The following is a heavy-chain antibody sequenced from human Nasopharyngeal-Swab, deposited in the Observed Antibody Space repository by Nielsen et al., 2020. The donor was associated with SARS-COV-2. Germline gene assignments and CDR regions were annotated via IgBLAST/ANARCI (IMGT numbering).Heavy chain of an antibody. Sequence: GGSLRLSCAASGFTFSSYWMSWVRQAPGKGLEWVANIKQDGSVKYYVDSVKGRFTISRDNAKNSLYLQMNSLRAEDTAVYYCARDWSAVAPYYYGMDVWGQGTTVTVSS. CDR1: GFTFSSYW. CDR3: ARDWSAVAPYYYGMDV. D-gene: IGHD6-19*01. V-gene: IGHV3-7*01. CDR2: IKQDGSVK. J-gene: IGHJ6*02.